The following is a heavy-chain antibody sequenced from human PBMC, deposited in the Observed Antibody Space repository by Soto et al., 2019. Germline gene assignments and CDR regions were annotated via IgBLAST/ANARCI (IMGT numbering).Heavy chain of an antibody. CDR3: ARADPRHYYMDV. CDR2: VNPGSGYK. Sequence: VQLVQSGAEVKKPGASVKVSCKASGDVLPSYDISWVRQAPGHGLEWLGWVNPGSGYKGYAQKFQGRVTMTRNMSISTVYMELSSLRSEDTAVYYCARADPRHYYMDVWGKRTTVIVSS. CDR1: GDVLPSYD. J-gene: IGHJ6*03. V-gene: IGHV1-8*01.